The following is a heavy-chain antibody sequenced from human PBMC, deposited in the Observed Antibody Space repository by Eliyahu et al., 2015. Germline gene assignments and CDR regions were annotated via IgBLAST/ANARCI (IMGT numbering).Heavy chain of an antibody. CDR3: ARTYYNDRPLDY. J-gene: IGHJ4*02. CDR2: INHSGST. Sequence: QVQLRQWGAGLXKPSETLSXTCAVYGGSFSDYYWSWXRQPPGKGLEWIGEINHSGSTNYNPSLKSRVTISVDTSKNQFSLKVSSVTAADTAVYYCARTYYNDRPLDYWGQGSLVTVSS. CDR1: GGSFSDYY. V-gene: IGHV4-34*01. D-gene: IGHD3-22*01.